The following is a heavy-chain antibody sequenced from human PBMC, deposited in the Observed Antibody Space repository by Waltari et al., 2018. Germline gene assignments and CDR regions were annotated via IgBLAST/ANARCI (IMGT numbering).Heavy chain of an antibody. D-gene: IGHD3-10*01. Sequence: PGKELEWIGEINRSGSTNSNPSLKSRVTISVDTCKNQFSLKLSSVTAADTAVYYCARRTIWFGELFAFDIWGQGTRVTVSS. V-gene: IGHV4-34*01. CDR2: INRSGST. J-gene: IGHJ3*02. CDR3: ARRTIWFGELFAFDI.